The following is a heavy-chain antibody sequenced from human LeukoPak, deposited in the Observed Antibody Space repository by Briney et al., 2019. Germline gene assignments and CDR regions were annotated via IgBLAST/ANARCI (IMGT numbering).Heavy chain of an antibody. J-gene: IGHJ4*02. CDR3: ARSSLYSSSWTPMYYFDY. D-gene: IGHD6-13*01. V-gene: IGHV3-21*01. CDR2: ISSSSSYI. CDR1: GFTFSSYS. Sequence: GGSLRLSCAASGFTFSSYSMNWVRQAPGKGLEWVSSISSSSSYIYYADSVKGRFTISRDNAKNSLYLQMNSLRAEDMAVYYCARSSLYSSSWTPMYYFDYWGQGTLVTVSS.